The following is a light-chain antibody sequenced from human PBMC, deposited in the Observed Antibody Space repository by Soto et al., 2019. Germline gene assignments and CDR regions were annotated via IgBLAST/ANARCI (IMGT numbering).Light chain of an antibody. Sequence: QSALTQPASVSGSPGQSITISCTGTSSDVGRYDFVSWYQQHPGKAPRLMIYDVSHRPSGVSDRFSGSKSGNTASLTISGLQAEDEADYYSNSYRDTSSYVFGTGTKLTVL. CDR2: DVS. J-gene: IGLJ1*01. V-gene: IGLV2-14*03. CDR3: NSYRDTSSYV. CDR1: SSDVGRYDF.